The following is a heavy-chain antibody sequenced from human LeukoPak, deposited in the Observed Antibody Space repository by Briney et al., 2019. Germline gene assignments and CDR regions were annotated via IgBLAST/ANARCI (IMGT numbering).Heavy chain of an antibody. CDR2: VKQDGSDK. Sequence: GGSLRLSCAASGFTFGTYWMSWVRQAPGKGLEWVANVKQDGSDKYYVDSVKGRFTISRDNAKNSLYLQMNNLRAEDTAVYYCARDFWSSASDYWGQGILVTVSS. J-gene: IGHJ4*02. CDR3: ARDFWSSASDY. D-gene: IGHD2-8*02. CDR1: GFTFGTYW. V-gene: IGHV3-7*01.